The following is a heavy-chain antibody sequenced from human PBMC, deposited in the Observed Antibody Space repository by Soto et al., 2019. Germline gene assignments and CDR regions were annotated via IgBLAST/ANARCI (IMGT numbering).Heavy chain of an antibody. J-gene: IGHJ4*02. Sequence: PSETLSLTCTVSGGSISSGDHYWSWIRQPPGKGLEWIGYIYYSGTTYYNPSLKSRVTISVDTSKNQFSLKLSSVTAADTAVYYCARGVDYDILTGQGYFDYWGQGTLVTLSS. V-gene: IGHV4-30-4*02. CDR3: ARGVDYDILTGQGYFDY. CDR1: GGSISSGDHY. D-gene: IGHD3-9*01. CDR2: IYYSGTT.